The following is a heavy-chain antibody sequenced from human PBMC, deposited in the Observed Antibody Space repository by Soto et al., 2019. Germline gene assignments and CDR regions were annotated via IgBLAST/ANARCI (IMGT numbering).Heavy chain of an antibody. Sequence: SVKVSCKASGGTFSSYAISWVRQAPGQGLEWMGGIIPIFGTANYAQKFQGRVTITADESTSTAYMELSSLRSEDTAVYYCARGDFDKSGWFDPWGQGTPVTVSS. J-gene: IGHJ5*02. D-gene: IGHD3-3*01. V-gene: IGHV1-69*13. CDR2: IIPIFGTA. CDR1: GGTFSSYA. CDR3: ARGDFDKSGWFDP.